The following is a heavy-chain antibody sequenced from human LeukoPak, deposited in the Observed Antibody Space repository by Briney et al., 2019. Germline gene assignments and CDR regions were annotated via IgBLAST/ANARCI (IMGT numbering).Heavy chain of an antibody. CDR1: GFTFGDYA. CDR2: IRSKAYGGTT. Sequence: GGSLRLSCTASGFTFGDYAMSWFRQAPGKGLEWVGFIRSKAYGGTTEYAASVKGRFTISRDDSKSIAYLQMNSLKTEDTAVYYCTRDRGGWIWDAFDIWGQGTMVTVSS. CDR3: TRDRGGWIWDAFDI. J-gene: IGHJ3*02. V-gene: IGHV3-49*03. D-gene: IGHD5-12*01.